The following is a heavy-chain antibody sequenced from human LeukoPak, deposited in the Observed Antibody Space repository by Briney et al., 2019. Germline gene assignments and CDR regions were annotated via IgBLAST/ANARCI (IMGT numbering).Heavy chain of an antibody. D-gene: IGHD2-15*01. CDR3: ARDLTPLNYYFDY. Sequence: PGGSLRLSCAASGFTFSSYSMNWVRQAPGKGLEWVSSISSSSSYIYYADSVKGRFTISRDNAKNSLYLQMNSLRAEDTAVYYCARDLTPLNYYFDYWGQGTLVTVSS. V-gene: IGHV3-21*01. J-gene: IGHJ4*02. CDR1: GFTFSSYS. CDR2: ISSSSSYI.